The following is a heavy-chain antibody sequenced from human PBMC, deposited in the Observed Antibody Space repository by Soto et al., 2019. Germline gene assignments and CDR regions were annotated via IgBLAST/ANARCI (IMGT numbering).Heavy chain of an antibody. J-gene: IGHJ4*02. CDR3: ARQRFLEWLYDY. D-gene: IGHD3-3*01. Sequence: PSETLSLTCTVSGGSISSSSYYWGWIRQPPGKGLEWIGSIYYSGSTYYNPSLKSRVTISVDTSKNQFSLKLSSVTAADTAVYYCARQRFLEWLYDYWGQGTRVTVSS. V-gene: IGHV4-39*01. CDR1: GGSISSSSYY. CDR2: IYYSGST.